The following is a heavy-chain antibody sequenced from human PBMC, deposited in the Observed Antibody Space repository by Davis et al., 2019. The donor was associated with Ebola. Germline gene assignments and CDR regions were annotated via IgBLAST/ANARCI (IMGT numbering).Heavy chain of an antibody. J-gene: IGHJ4*02. CDR1: GYTLISYY. V-gene: IGHV1-46*01. CDR3: ARVISMVRGGWVDY. Sequence: ASVKVSCKASGYTLISYYMNWVRQAPGQGLEWMGIINPSSASTNYAQKLQGRVTMTTDTSTSTAYMELRSLRSDDPAVYYCARVISMVRGGWVDYWGQGTLVTVSS. D-gene: IGHD3-10*01. CDR2: INPSSAST.